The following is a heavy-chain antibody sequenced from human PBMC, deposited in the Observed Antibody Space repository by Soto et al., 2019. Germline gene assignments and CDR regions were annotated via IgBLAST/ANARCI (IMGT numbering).Heavy chain of an antibody. V-gene: IGHV3-30*18. D-gene: IGHD6-6*01. Sequence: PGGSLRLSCAASGFTFSSYGMHWVRQAPGKGLEWVAVISYDGSNKYYADSVKGRFTISRDNSKNTLYLQMNSLRAEDTAVYYCAKPQYSSPAFDYWGQGTLVTVSS. CDR3: AKPQYSSPAFDY. CDR2: ISYDGSNK. CDR1: GFTFSSYG. J-gene: IGHJ4*02.